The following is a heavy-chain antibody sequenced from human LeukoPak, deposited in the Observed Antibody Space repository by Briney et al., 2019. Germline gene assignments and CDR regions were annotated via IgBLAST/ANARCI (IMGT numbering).Heavy chain of an antibody. J-gene: IGHJ4*02. CDR1: GGSFSGYY. V-gene: IGHV4-34*01. Sequence: PSETLSLTCAVYGGSFSGYYWSWIRQPPGKGLEWIGEINHSGSTNYNPSLKSRVTISVDTSKNQFSLKLSSVTAADTAVYYCARGPRRTTVTTFDYWVQGTLVTVSS. CDR2: INHSGST. D-gene: IGHD4-17*01. CDR3: ARGPRRTTVTTFDY.